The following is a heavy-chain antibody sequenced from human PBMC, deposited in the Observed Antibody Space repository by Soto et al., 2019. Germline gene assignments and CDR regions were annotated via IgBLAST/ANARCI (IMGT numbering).Heavy chain of an antibody. J-gene: IGHJ6*02. CDR1: GGSVTNGIYY. Sequence: QVQLQESGPGLVQPSETLSLTCNVSGGSVTNGIYYWSWIRQPPGRGLEWIGYIYYRGATKYNPPLESRVSISVDTPKNQFSLKLTSVTAADTAVYYCVRDSRRTGVKYFYGFDAWGQGTTVTVSS. CDR2: IYYRGAT. CDR3: VRDSRRTGVKYFYGFDA. D-gene: IGHD3-10*01. V-gene: IGHV4-61*01.